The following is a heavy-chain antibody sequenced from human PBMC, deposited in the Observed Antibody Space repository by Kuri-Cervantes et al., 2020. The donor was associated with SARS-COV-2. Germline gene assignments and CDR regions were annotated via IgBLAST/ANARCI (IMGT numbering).Heavy chain of an antibody. Sequence: GSLRLSCTVSGGSISSNSYYWGWIRQPPGKGLEWIGSIYYSGSTYYNPSLKSRVTISVDTSKNQFSLKLSSVTAADTAVYYCARQMMSSITIFGVVITRNWFDPWGQGTLVTVSS. CDR2: IYYSGST. J-gene: IGHJ5*02. D-gene: IGHD3-3*01. CDR3: ARQMMSSITIFGVVITRNWFDP. V-gene: IGHV4-39*01. CDR1: GGSISSNSYY.